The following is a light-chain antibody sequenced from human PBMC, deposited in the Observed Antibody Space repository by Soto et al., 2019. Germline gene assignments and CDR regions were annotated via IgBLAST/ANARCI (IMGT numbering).Light chain of an antibody. J-gene: IGKJ1*01. CDR1: QSLSFN. CDR2: DGS. CDR3: QQRSNWPPWT. Sequence: EIVMTPSPASLSVSPGASATLSCRASQSLSFNLAWYQQQLGQAPRLLIYDGSTRAAGVPARLSGSGSGTDFTLTISSLEPEDFAVYYCQQRSNWPPWTFGQGTKVDI. V-gene: IGKV3-11*01.